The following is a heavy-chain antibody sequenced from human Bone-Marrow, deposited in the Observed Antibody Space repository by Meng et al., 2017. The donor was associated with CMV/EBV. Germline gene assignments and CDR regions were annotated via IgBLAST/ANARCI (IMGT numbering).Heavy chain of an antibody. V-gene: IGHV3-74*01. CDR3: APIDYDIFTS. CDR2: ICVGGEPP. J-gene: IGHJ4*02. Sequence: LSCTVSGFSFKDYCMHWVRQAPGKGLVWLSRICVGGEPPNYADFVRDRITVFRDDAKSTLYLHMSRLGAEDTAVYYCAPIDYDIFTSWGQGTLVTVSS. D-gene: IGHD3-9*01. CDR1: GFSFKDYC.